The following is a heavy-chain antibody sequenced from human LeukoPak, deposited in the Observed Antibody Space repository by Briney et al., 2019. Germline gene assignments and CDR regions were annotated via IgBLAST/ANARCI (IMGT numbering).Heavy chain of an antibody. CDR3: ARGHGDYSDY. CDR2: ISAYNGNT. CDR1: VYTFTSYG. V-gene: IGHV1-18*01. D-gene: IGHD4-17*01. J-gene: IGHJ4*02. Sequence: ASVKVSSMASVYTFTSYGISGGRQAPGQGLERMGWISAYNGNTNYAQKLQGRVTMTTDTSTSTAYMELRSLRSDDTAVYYCARGHGDYSDYWGQGTLVTVSS.